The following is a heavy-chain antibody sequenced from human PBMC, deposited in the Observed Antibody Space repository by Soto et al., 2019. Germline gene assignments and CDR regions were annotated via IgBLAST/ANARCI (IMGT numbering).Heavy chain of an antibody. V-gene: IGHV4-59*12. CDR3: ARDPLTGTNL. D-gene: IGHD1-7*01. CDR2: IYYSGST. J-gene: IGHJ5*02. CDR1: GGSISSYY. Sequence: PSETLSLTCTVSGGSISSYYWSWIRQPPGKGLEWIGYIYYSGSTYYNPSLKSRVTISVDTSKNQFSLKLSSVTAADTAVYYCARDPLTGTNLWGQGTLVTVS.